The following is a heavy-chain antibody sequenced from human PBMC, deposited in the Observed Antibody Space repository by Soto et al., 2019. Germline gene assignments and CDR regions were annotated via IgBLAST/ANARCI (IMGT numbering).Heavy chain of an antibody. J-gene: IGHJ6*02. Sequence: LSLTCTVPGGSISSYYWSWIRQPPGKGLEWIGYIYYSGSTNYNPSLKSRVTISVDTSKNQFSLKLSSVTAADTAVYYCARDSIVGAYYYGMDVWGQGTTVTVSS. D-gene: IGHD1-26*01. V-gene: IGHV4-59*01. CDR3: ARDSIVGAYYYGMDV. CDR1: GGSISSYY. CDR2: IYYSGST.